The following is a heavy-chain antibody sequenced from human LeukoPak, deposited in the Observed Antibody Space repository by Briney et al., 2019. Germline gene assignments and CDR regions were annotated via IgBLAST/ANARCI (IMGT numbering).Heavy chain of an antibody. V-gene: IGHV3-23*01. J-gene: IGHJ4*02. Sequence: GGSLRLSCAASGFTFSSYVMSWVRQAPGKGPEWVSAISGSSGSTYYADSVKGRFTISRDKSKNTLYLQMNSLRAEDTAVYYCATDSDYYGSGSLHFDYWGQGTLVTVSS. D-gene: IGHD3-10*01. CDR1: GFTFSSYV. CDR3: ATDSDYYGSGSLHFDY. CDR2: ISGSSGST.